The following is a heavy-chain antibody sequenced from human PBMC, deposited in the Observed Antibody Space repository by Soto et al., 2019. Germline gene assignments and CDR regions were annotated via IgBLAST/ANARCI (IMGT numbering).Heavy chain of an antibody. CDR3: ARGRIVVVVAATSSFDY. V-gene: IGHV4-34*01. D-gene: IGHD2-15*01. CDR2: INHSGST. Sequence: PSETRALTGSVSGGSISSYYWSWIRQPPGKGLEWIGEINHSGSTNYNPSLKSRVTISVDTSKNQFSLKLSSVTAADTAVYYCARGRIVVVVAATSSFDYWGQGTLVTVSS. CDR1: GGSISSYY. J-gene: IGHJ4*02.